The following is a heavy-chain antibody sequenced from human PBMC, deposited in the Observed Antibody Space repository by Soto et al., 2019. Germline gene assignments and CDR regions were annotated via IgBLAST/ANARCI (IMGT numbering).Heavy chain of an antibody. V-gene: IGHV1-2*04. CDR3: ARGYCSCGSCYLHYPFLWNYYHGMDV. CDR1: GYTFTGHY. CDR2: INPNSGGT. J-gene: IGHJ6*02. Sequence: ASVKVSCKASGYTFTGHYMHWVRQAPGQGLEWMGWINPNSGGTNYAQKFQGWVTMTRDTSISTAYMELSRLRSDDTAVYYCARGYCSCGSCYLHYPFLWNYYHGMDVWGQGTTVTVSS. D-gene: IGHD2-15*01.